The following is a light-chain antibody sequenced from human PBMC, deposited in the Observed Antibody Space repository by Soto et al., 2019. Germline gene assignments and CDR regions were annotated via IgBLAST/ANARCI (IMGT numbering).Light chain of an antibody. CDR1: QSVSTTY. Sequence: EIVLTQSPGSRSLSPGEGATLSCRASQSVSTTYLAWYQLKPGQAPRLVIYATSSRAAGIPDRFRGSGSGTEFTLTISSLEPEDVGVYFCPQYGNSPPYSFGQGTKLEIK. V-gene: IGKV3-20*01. CDR3: PQYGNSPPYS. CDR2: ATS. J-gene: IGKJ2*03.